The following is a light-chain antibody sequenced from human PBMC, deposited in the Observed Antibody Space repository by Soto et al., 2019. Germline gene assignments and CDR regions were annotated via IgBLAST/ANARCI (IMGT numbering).Light chain of an antibody. CDR3: SSYTSSSTLEV. Sequence: QSALTQPASVSGSPGQSITISCTGTSSDVGGYKYVSWYQQHPDKAPKLIIFEVSNRPSGISSRFSGSKSGNTASLTISGLQAEDEADYYCSSYTSSSTLEVFGGGTKLTVL. CDR1: SSDVGGYKY. J-gene: IGLJ2*01. V-gene: IGLV2-14*01. CDR2: EVS.